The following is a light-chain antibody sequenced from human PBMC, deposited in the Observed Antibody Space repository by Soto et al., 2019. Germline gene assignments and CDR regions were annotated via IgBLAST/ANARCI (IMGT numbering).Light chain of an antibody. V-gene: IGKV3-11*01. J-gene: IGKJ2*01. Sequence: EIVLTQSPATLSLSPGERATFSCRASHRVSSYLAWYQQKPGHAPSLLIYDASNRATGIPARVSGSGSGTDFTLTSSSLEPEDFAVYYCQQRSNWPQYKYTFGQGTKLEIK. CDR2: DAS. CDR1: HRVSSY. CDR3: QQRSNWPQYKYT.